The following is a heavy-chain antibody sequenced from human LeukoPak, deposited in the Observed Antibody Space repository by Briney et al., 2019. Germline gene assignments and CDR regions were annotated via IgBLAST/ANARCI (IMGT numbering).Heavy chain of an antibody. CDR3: ARGYLRGGIQLWPYFDY. Sequence: ASVKVSCKASGYTFTSYAMNWVRQAPGQGLEWMGWINTNTGNPTYAQGFTGRFVFSLDTSVSTAYLQISSLKAEDTAVYYCARGYLRGGIQLWPYFDYWGQGTLVTVSS. J-gene: IGHJ4*02. CDR2: INTNTGNP. CDR1: GYTFTSYA. D-gene: IGHD5-18*01. V-gene: IGHV7-4-1*02.